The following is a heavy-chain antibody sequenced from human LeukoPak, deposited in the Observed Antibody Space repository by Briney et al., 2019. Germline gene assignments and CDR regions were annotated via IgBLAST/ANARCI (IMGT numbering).Heavy chain of an antibody. CDR1: GFTFSNYW. V-gene: IGHV3-7*01. D-gene: IGHD1-26*01. CDR3: ARDKVVGASHFDY. J-gene: IGHJ4*02. Sequence: GGSLRLSCAAFGFTFSNYWMIWVRQAPGRGLEWVANIKQDGGEIYYVDSVKGRFTISRDNAKNSLYLQMNSLRAEDTAVYYCARDKVVGASHFDYWGQGTLVTVSS. CDR2: IKQDGGEI.